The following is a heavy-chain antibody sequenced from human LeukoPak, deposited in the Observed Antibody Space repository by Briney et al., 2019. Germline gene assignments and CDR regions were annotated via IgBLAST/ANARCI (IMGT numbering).Heavy chain of an antibody. V-gene: IGHV3-23*01. D-gene: IGHD3-10*01. CDR3: AKYPENAGYFDY. CDR2: ISGSGGST. J-gene: IGHJ4*02. Sequence: GGSLRLSCAASGFTFSTYAMSWVRQAPGKGLEWVSAISGSGGSTYYADSVKGRFTISRDNSKNTLYLQMNSLRAEDTAVHYCAKYPENAGYFDYWGQGTLVTVSS. CDR1: GFTFSTYA.